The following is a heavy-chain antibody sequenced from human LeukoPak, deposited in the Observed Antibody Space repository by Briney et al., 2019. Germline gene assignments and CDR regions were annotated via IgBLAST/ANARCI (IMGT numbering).Heavy chain of an antibody. J-gene: IGHJ4*02. CDR2: FDPEDGGT. CDR1: GYTHTELS. V-gene: IGHV1-24*01. CDR3: ATIPGYGDPVDY. Sequence: ASVKVFCEVSGYTHTELSMHWVRQAPGKGHEWMGGFDPEDGGTIYAQKFQGRVTMTEDASTDTAYMELSSLRSEDTAVYYCATIPGYGDPVDYWGQGTLVTVSS. D-gene: IGHD4-17*01.